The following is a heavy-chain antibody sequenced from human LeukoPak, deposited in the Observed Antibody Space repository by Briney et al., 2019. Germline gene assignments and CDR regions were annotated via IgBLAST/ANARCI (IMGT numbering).Heavy chain of an antibody. CDR3: ASPLPYSSWYYYNI. D-gene: IGHD6-13*01. CDR1: GGSISSSNW. V-gene: IGHV4-4*02. J-gene: IGHJ3*02. Sequence: SETLSLTCAVSGGSISSSNWWSWVRQPPGKGLEWIGEIYHSGSTNYNPSLKSRVTISVDKSKNQFSLKLSSVTAADTAVYYCASPLPYSSWYYYNIWGQGTMVTVSS. CDR2: IYHSGST.